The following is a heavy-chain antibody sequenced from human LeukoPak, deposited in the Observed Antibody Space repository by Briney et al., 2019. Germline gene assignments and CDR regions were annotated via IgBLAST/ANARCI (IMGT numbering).Heavy chain of an antibody. CDR2: VFYSGNT. CDR3: ARRGITYSSSFFAY. D-gene: IGHD6-13*01. V-gene: IGHV4-39*01. CDR1: GDSIGGSNYY. Sequence: KPSETLSFTCTVSGDSIGGSNYYWAWIRQSPGKGLEWIGSVFYSGNTYYNPSLNSRVTISVDTSKNQFSLNLYSVTAADTATYYCARRGITYSSSFFAYWGQATLVTVSS. J-gene: IGHJ4*02.